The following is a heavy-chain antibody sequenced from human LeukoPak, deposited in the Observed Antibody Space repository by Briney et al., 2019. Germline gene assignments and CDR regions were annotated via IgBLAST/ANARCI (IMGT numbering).Heavy chain of an antibody. V-gene: IGHV4-38-2*02. CDR1: GYSISSGYY. J-gene: IGHJ6*02. CDR3: ARDSGGSYYYYYYGMDV. CDR2: IYHSGST. D-gene: IGHD1-26*01. Sequence: SETLSLTCTVSGYSISSGYYWGWIRQPPGKGLEWIGSIYHSGSTYYNPSLKSRVTISVDTSKNQFSLKLSSVTAADTAVYYCARDSGGSYYYYYYGMDVWGQGTTVTVSS.